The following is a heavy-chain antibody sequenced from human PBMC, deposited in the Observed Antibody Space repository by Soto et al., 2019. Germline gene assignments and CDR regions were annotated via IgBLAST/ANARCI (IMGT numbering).Heavy chain of an antibody. J-gene: IGHJ4*02. V-gene: IGHV3-30-3*01. CDR2: IPYDGSNK. Sequence: PGGSLRLSCAASGFTFSSYSMHWVRQAPGKGLEWVAVIPYDGSNKYYADSVKGRFTISRDNSKNTLYLQMNSLRAEDTAVYYCARGYYDSSPYFDYWGQGTLVTVSS. CDR1: GFTFSSYS. CDR3: ARGYYDSSPYFDY. D-gene: IGHD3-22*01.